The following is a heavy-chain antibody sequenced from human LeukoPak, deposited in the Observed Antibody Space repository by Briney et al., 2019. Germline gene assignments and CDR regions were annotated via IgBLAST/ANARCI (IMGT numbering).Heavy chain of an antibody. CDR1: GFTFSGYE. Sequence: GGSLRLSCAASGFTFSGYEMNWVRQAPGKGLEWVSAISGSGGSTYYADSVKGRFTISRDNSKNTLSLQMDSLRAEDTAVYYCAKPLISGSYYGAFDIWGQGTMVTVSS. CDR3: AKPLISGSYYGAFDI. CDR2: ISGSGGST. J-gene: IGHJ3*02. D-gene: IGHD1-26*01. V-gene: IGHV3-23*01.